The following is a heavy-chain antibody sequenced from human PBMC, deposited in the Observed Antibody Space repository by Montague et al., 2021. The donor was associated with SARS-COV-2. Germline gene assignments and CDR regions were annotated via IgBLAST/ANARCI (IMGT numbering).Heavy chain of an antibody. CDR1: GVSITSTNW. Sequence: SETLSLTCAVSGVSITSTNWWSLVRQPPGKGLEWIGEISYGGIATYNPSLKSRATISMDRSRNLFSLKPSSVTAADTAIYYCAGKVLTIPADYWDQGTLVTVS. CDR3: AGKVLTIPADY. V-gene: IGHV4-4*02. J-gene: IGHJ4*02. CDR2: ISYGGIA. D-gene: IGHD5-24*01.